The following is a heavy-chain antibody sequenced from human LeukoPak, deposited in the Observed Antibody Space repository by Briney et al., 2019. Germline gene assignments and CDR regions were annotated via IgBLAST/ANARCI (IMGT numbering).Heavy chain of an antibody. J-gene: IGHJ4*02. CDR2: ISSGGTTI. CDR1: GFTFSSYE. V-gene: IGHV3-48*03. Sequence: PGGSLRLSCAASGFTFSSYEMNWVRQAPGKGLEWVSYISSGGTTIYYADSVKGRFTISRDNAKNSLYLQMNSLRAEDTAVYYCARVSSPRRTNYFDYWGQGTLVTVSS. D-gene: IGHD6-13*01. CDR3: ARVSSPRRTNYFDY.